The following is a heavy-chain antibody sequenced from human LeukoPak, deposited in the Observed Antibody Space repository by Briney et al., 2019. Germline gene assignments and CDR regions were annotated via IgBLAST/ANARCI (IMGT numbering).Heavy chain of an antibody. CDR2: ISGSGGST. D-gene: IGHD5/OR15-5a*01. Sequence: GGSLRLSCAASGFTLSCYAMSWARQSPGTGLEWVEPISGSGGSTYYADTVKGRFTISRDNAKNTLYLQMNSLRAEDTAVYYCAKDMVSLIYYYYGMDVWGQGTTVTVSS. J-gene: IGHJ6*02. CDR3: AKDMVSLIYYYYGMDV. CDR1: GFTLSCYA. V-gene: IGHV3-23*01.